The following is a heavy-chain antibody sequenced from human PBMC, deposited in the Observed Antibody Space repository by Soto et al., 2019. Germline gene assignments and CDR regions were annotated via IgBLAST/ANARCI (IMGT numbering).Heavy chain of an antibody. J-gene: IGHJ5*02. Sequence: VKVSCKASGYTFTSYGISWVRQAPGQGLEWMGWISAYNGNTNYAQKLQGRVTMTTDTSTSTAYMELRSLRSDDTAVYYCARDLVPAALPQNWFDPWGQGTLVTVSS. CDR1: GYTFTSYG. V-gene: IGHV1-18*04. CDR3: ARDLVPAALPQNWFDP. CDR2: ISAYNGNT. D-gene: IGHD2-2*02.